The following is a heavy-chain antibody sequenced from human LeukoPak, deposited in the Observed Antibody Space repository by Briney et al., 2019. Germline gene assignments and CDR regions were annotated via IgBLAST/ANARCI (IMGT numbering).Heavy chain of an antibody. Sequence: GGSLRLSCAASGFTFSSYGMHWVRRAPGKGLEWVAVISYDGSNKYYADSVKGRFTISRDNSKNTLYLQMNSLRAEDTAVYYCAKDLAGTALGDYWGQGTLVTVSS. CDR3: AKDLAGTALGDY. J-gene: IGHJ4*02. CDR1: GFTFSSYG. V-gene: IGHV3-30*18. D-gene: IGHD6-19*01. CDR2: ISYDGSNK.